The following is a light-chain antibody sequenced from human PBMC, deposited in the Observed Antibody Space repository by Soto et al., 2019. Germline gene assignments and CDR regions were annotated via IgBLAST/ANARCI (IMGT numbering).Light chain of an antibody. Sequence: EIVLTQSPGTLSLSPGERATLSCRASQSITSSYLAWYQQKPGQAPRLLIYGASNRATGIPDRFSGSGSGTDFTLTISSLEPEDFAVFYCQQYGSSPWTFGQGTKVEIK. CDR3: QQYGSSPWT. J-gene: IGKJ1*01. V-gene: IGKV3-20*01. CDR1: QSITSSY. CDR2: GAS.